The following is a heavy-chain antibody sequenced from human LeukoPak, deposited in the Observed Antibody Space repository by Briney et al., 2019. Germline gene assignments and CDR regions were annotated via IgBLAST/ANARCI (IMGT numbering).Heavy chain of an antibody. J-gene: IGHJ6*02. CDR1: GGSISRSGYY. Sequence: PSETLSLTCTVSGGSISRSGYYWSWIRQHPGKGLEWIGYTYYSGSTYYNPSLKSRVTISVDTSKNQFSLKLSSVTAADTAVYYCARDLRSSSSSGINYYGMDVWGQGTTVTVSS. V-gene: IGHV4-31*03. D-gene: IGHD6-6*01. CDR3: ARDLRSSSSSGINYYGMDV. CDR2: TYYSGST.